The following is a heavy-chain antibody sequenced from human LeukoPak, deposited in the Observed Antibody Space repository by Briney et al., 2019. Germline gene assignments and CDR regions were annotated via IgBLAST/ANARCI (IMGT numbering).Heavy chain of an antibody. CDR3: ARPSFMVRGLNWCGP. CDR1: GGSISSSSYY. Sequence: SETLSLTCTVSGGSISSSSYYWGWIRQPPGKGLEWIWSNYYSGSTYYNPSLKSRVTISVDTSKTQFSLKLSSVTAADTAVYYCARPSFMVRGLNWCGPWGQGTLVTVSS. D-gene: IGHD3-10*01. J-gene: IGHJ5*02. V-gene: IGHV4-39*01. CDR2: NYYSGST.